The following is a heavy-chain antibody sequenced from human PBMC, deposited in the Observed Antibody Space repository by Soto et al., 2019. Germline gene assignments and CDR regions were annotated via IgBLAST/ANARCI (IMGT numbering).Heavy chain of an antibody. CDR3: ARDADILTGSDAFDI. Sequence: QVQLVESGGGLVKPGGSLRLSCAASGFTFSDYYMSWIRQAPGKGLEWVSYIGSSSSYTNYADSVKGRFTISRDNAKNATYLQMNSLRAEDTAVYYCARDADILTGSDAFDIWGQGTMVTVSS. CDR1: GFTFSDYY. J-gene: IGHJ3*02. CDR2: IGSSSSYT. D-gene: IGHD3-9*01. V-gene: IGHV3-11*05.